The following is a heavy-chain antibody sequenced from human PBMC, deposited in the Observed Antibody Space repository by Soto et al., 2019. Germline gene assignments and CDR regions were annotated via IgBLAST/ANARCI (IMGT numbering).Heavy chain of an antibody. V-gene: IGHV1-18*01. J-gene: IGHJ3*02. CDR3: ARDQNYYDSSGSITPRGAFDI. CDR1: GYTFTSYG. Sequence: ASVKVSRKASGYTFTSYGISWVRQAPGQGLEWMGWISAYNGNTNCAQKLQGRVTMTADTSTSTAYMELRSLRSDDTAVYYCARDQNYYDSSGSITPRGAFDIWGQGTMVTVSS. D-gene: IGHD3-22*01. CDR2: ISAYNGNT.